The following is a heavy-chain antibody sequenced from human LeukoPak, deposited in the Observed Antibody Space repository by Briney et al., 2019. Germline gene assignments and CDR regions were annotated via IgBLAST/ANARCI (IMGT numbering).Heavy chain of an antibody. CDR1: GGSISSSSYY. J-gene: IGHJ4*02. D-gene: IGHD5-18*01. V-gene: IGHV4-39*07. Sequence: SETLSLTCTVSGGSISSSSYYWGWIRQPPGKGLEWIGSIYYSGSTYYNPSLKSRVTISVDTSKNQFSLKLSSVTAAGTAVYYCARNGVAMDLFDYWGQGTLVTVSS. CDR2: IYYSGST. CDR3: ARNGVAMDLFDY.